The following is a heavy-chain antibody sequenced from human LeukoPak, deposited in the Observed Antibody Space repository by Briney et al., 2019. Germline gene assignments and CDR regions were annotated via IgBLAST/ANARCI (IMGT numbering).Heavy chain of an antibody. CDR1: RFIFSSYA. CDR2: ISGSGGST. J-gene: IGHJ4*02. Sequence: GGSLRLSCAASRFIFSSYAMSWVRQAPGKGQEWASAISGSGGSTYYADSVKGRFTISRDNSKNTLYLQMNSLRAEDTAVYYCAKGGTLDYGVFDYWGQGTLVTVSS. D-gene: IGHD4-17*01. CDR3: AKGGTLDYGVFDY. V-gene: IGHV3-23*01.